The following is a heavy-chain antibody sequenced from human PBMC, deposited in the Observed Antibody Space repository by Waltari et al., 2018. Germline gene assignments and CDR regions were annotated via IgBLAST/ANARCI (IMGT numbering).Heavy chain of an antibody. J-gene: IGHJ4*02. V-gene: IGHV3-48*03. CDR1: GFTFSSYE. CDR3: ARDGGPITVTAFDY. CDR2: ISSSGSTI. Sequence: EVQLVESGGGLVQPGGSLRLSCAASGFTFSSYEMNWVRQAPGKGLEWVSYISSSGSTIYYADYVKGRFTISRDNAKNSLYLKMNSLRADDTAVYYCARDGGPITVTAFDYWGQGTLVTVSS. D-gene: IGHD1-7*01.